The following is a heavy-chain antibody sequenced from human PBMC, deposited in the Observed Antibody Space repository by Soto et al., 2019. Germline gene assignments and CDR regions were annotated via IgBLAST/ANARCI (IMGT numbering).Heavy chain of an antibody. CDR2: INPNSGGT. Sequence: ASVKVSCKASGYTFTDHYMHWVRQAPGQGLEWMGWINPNSGGTNYAQKFQGRVTMTRDTSISTAYMELNRLRSDDTAVYYCARDQSPSSGWPGMDVWGQGTTVTVSS. J-gene: IGHJ6*02. D-gene: IGHD6-19*01. V-gene: IGHV1-2*02. CDR1: GYTFTDHY. CDR3: ARDQSPSSGWPGMDV.